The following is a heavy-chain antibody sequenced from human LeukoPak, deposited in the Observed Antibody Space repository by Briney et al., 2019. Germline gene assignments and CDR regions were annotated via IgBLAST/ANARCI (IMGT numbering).Heavy chain of an antibody. CDR2: ISSSSYI. J-gene: IGHJ6*02. D-gene: IGHD5-12*01. V-gene: IGHV3-21*01. CDR1: GFTFSSYS. Sequence: GGSLRLSCAASGFTFSSYSMNWVRQAPGKGLEWVSSISSSSYIYYADSVKGRFTISRDNAKNSLYLQMNSLRAEDTAVYYCARQGYSGYPQYYYYYGMDVWGQGTTVTVSS. CDR3: ARQGYSGYPQYYYYYGMDV.